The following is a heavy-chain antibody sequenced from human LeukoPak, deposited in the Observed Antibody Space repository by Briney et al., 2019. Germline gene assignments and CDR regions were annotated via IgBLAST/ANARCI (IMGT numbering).Heavy chain of an antibody. CDR2: MNPNSGNT. CDR1: GYTFTSYD. D-gene: IGHD2-2*01. CDR3: ARGGGYQLLPGFVVDP. Sequence: GASVKVSCKASGYTFTSYDINWVRQATGQGLEWMGWMNPNSGNTGYAQKFQGRVTMTRNTSISTAYMELSSLRSEDTAVYYCARGGGYQLLPGFVVDPWGQGTLVTVSS. V-gene: IGHV1-8*01. J-gene: IGHJ5*02.